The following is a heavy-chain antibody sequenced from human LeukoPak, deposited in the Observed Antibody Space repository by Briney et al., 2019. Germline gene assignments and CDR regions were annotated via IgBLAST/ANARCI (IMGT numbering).Heavy chain of an antibody. CDR1: GGSTSSSSYY. V-gene: IGHV4-39*01. D-gene: IGHD6-13*01. Sequence: PSETLSLSCSVSGGSTSSSSYYWGWIRQPPGKGLEWIGSGFYSGSTHYNPSLKSRVTISVDTAKNQFSLKLTSVTAANTAFYYCARRARITSAGYEFWGQGILVTVSS. CDR3: ARRARITSAGYEF. CDR2: GFYSGST. J-gene: IGHJ4*02.